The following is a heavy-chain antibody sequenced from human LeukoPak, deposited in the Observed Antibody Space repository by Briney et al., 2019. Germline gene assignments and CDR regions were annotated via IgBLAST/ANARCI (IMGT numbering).Heavy chain of an antibody. CDR3: ASEAAYSLGDV. V-gene: IGHV3-66*01. CDR1: GFTVSSNY. J-gene: IGHJ6*02. CDR2: IYSGGST. D-gene: IGHD3-16*01. Sequence: GGSLRLSCAASGFTVSSNYMSWVRQAPGKGLEWVSVIYSGGSTYYADSVKGRFTISRDNSKNTLYLQMNSLRAEDTAVYYCASEAAYSLGDVWGQGTTVTVSS.